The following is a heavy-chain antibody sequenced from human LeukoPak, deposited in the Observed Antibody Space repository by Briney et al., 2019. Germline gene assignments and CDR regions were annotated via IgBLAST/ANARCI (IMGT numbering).Heavy chain of an antibody. V-gene: IGHV3-48*03. CDR3: ARGFSSFDY. CDR2: ISSSGNTR. Sequence: PGGSLRLSCAASGFTFTNYEMNWVRQAPGKGLEWVSYISSSGNTRYYTDSVKGRFTISRDNAKNLLDLQMSSLRAEDTAVCYCARGFSSFDYWGQGTLVTVSS. CDR1: GFTFTNYE. J-gene: IGHJ4*02.